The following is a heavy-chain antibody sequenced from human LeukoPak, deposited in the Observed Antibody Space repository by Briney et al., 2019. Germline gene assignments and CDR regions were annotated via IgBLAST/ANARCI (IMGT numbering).Heavy chain of an antibody. CDR1: GYTFTNYA. D-gene: IGHD6-13*01. CDR3: ARQQPYGPFDY. J-gene: IGHJ4*02. Sequence: ASVKVSCKPSGYTFTNYAIHWVRQAPGQRLEWVGWISGTNDNTKYSQRFQGRVAFTRDTSATINYMELSSLRSEDTAVYYCARQQPYGPFDYWGQGTLVTVSS. V-gene: IGHV1-3*01. CDR2: ISGTNDNT.